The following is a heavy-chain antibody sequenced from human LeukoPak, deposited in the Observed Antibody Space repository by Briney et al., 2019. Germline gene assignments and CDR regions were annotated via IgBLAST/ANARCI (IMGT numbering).Heavy chain of an antibody. D-gene: IGHD3-3*01. V-gene: IGHV1-8*01. J-gene: IGHJ4*02. CDR2: MNPNSGNT. CDR3: ARAVSDFWSGYYTSFDY. Sequence: GASVKVSCKASGYTFTSYDINWVRQATGQGLEWMGWMNPNSGNTGYAQKFQGRVTMTRNTSISTAYMELGSLRSEDTAVYYCARAVSDFWSGYYTSFDYWGQGTLVTVSS. CDR1: GYTFTSYD.